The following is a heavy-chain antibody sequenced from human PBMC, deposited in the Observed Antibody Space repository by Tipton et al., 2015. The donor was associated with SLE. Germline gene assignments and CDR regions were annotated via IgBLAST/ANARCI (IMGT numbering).Heavy chain of an antibody. Sequence: TLSLTCAVYGGSFSGYYWTWIRQSPGKGLEWIGEINHSGSSHYNPSLKSRVTISEDTSKNQFSLKLSSVTAADTAVYYCARQGSYCYDSSGYSVFDYWGQGTPVTVSS. V-gene: IGHV4-34*01. CDR3: ARQGSYCYDSSGYSVFDY. CDR2: INHSGSS. J-gene: IGHJ4*02. CDR1: GGSFSGYY. D-gene: IGHD3-22*01.